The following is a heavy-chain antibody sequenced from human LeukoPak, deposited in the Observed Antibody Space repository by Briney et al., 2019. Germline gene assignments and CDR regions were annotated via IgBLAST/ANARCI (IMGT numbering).Heavy chain of an antibody. CDR1: GFTFSSYS. CDR3: ARDQLGPADFDY. D-gene: IGHD2-2*01. J-gene: IGHJ4*02. CDR2: ISSSSSYI. V-gene: IGHV3-21*01. Sequence: GGSLRLSCAASGFTFSSYSMNWVRQAPGKGLEWVSSISSSSSYIYYADSVKGRFTISRDNAKNSLYLQMNSLRDEDTAVYYCARDQLGPADFDYWGQGTLVTVSS.